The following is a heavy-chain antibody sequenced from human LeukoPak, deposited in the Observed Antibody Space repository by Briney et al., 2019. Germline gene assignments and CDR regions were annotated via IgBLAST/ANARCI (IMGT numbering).Heavy chain of an antibody. J-gene: IGHJ3*02. CDR2: ISAYNGNT. D-gene: IGHD3-9*01. Sequence: ASVKVSCKASGYTFTNYDINWLRQAPGQGLEWMGWISAYNGNTNYAQKLQGRVTMTTDTSTSTAYMELRSLRSDDTAVYYCARVFGYDILTGYYIHAFDIWGQGTMVTVSS. CDR1: GYTFTNYD. CDR3: ARVFGYDILTGYYIHAFDI. V-gene: IGHV1-18*01.